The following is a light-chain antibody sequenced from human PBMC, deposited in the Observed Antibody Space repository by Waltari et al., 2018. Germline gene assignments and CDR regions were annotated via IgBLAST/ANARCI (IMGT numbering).Light chain of an antibody. V-gene: IGLV4-69*01. Sequence: QLVLTQSPSASASLGASVKLTCTLSSGHSSNIIAWHQQQPEKGPRYLMKVNRDGSHSKGDEIPDRFSGSSSGAERYRTISSLQSEDEADYYCQTGGHGTWVFGGGTKLTVL. CDR3: QTGGHGTWV. CDR1: SGHSSNI. CDR2: VNRDGSH. J-gene: IGLJ3*02.